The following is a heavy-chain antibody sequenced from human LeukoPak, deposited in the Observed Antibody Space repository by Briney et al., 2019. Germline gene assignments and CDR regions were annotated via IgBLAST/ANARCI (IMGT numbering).Heavy chain of an antibody. V-gene: IGHV3-30*02. CDR3: AKDKERESDFYYYMDV. J-gene: IGHJ6*03. Sequence: GGSLRLSCAASGFTFSNYGMHWVRQAPGKGLEWVAFIRYDGSNKYYADSVKGRFTISRDNSKNTLYLQMNSLRAEDTAVYYCAKDKERESDFYYYMDVWGKGTTVTVSS. CDR1: GFTFSNYG. CDR2: IRYDGSNK.